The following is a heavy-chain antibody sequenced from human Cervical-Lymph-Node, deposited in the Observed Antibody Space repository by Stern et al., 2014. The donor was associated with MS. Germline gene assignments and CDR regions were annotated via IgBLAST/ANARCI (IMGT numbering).Heavy chain of an antibody. V-gene: IGHV1-69*01. Sequence: VQLVESGAEVKKPGSSVKVSCKASGGTFSTYAINWVRQAPGQGLEWMGGSIPIFGKANYAQKFQGRVKLTADESTSTGYVEPGSLRFEEPDIYYCATIGAAHISEVGMDVWGQGTTVSVSS. CDR1: GGTFSTYA. J-gene: IGHJ6*02. CDR2: SIPIFGKA. D-gene: IGHD3-16*01. CDR3: ATIGAAHISEVGMDV.